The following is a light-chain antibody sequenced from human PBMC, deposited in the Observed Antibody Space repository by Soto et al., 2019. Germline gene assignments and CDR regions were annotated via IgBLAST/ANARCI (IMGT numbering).Light chain of an antibody. Sequence: QAVVTQPPPVSGAPGQRVTIPCTGNSSNLGAGYDVHWYQQLPGTAPKLVIYGNRNRPSGVPERFSGSKSGTSASLAITGLQAEDEGDYYCQAYDYSLTASVFGGGTKLTVL. CDR2: GNR. V-gene: IGLV1-40*01. CDR1: SSNLGAGYD. CDR3: QAYDYSLTASV. J-gene: IGLJ3*02.